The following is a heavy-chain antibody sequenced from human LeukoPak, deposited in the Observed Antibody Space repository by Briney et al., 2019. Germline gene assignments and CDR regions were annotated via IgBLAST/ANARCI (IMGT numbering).Heavy chain of an antibody. V-gene: IGHV1-2*06. J-gene: IGHJ6*02. CDR1: GYTFTGYY. CDR2: INPNSGGT. D-gene: IGHD2-2*01. CDR3: ATVPAANVEKVIYGMDV. Sequence: ASVKVSCKASGYTFTGYYMHWVRQAPGQGLEWMGRINPNSGGTNYAQKFQGRVTMTRDTSISTAYMELSRLRSDDTAVYYCATVPAANVEKVIYGMDVWGQGTTVTVSS.